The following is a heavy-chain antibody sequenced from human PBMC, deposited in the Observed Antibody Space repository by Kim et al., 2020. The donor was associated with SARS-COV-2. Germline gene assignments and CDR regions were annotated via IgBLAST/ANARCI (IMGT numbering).Heavy chain of an antibody. CDR3: VRGNIVGGIRTTDF. CDR2: IWYDGGDK. D-gene: IGHD1-26*01. Sequence: GGSLRLSCAASGFTFDAFGMHWVRQAPGKGLEWVAAIWYDGGDKFYADFVKGRFTISRDNLENTLYLEMNSLRVEDTAVYFCVRGNIVGGIRTTDFWGRGTRVSVSS. CDR1: GFTFDAFG. V-gene: IGHV3-33*01. J-gene: IGHJ4*02.